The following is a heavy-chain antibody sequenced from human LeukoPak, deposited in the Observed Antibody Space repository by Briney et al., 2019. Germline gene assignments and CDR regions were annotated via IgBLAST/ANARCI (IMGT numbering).Heavy chain of an antibody. J-gene: IGHJ6*03. V-gene: IGHV4-4*07. Sequence: SETLSLTSTVSGGSISSYYWSWIRQPAGKGLEWIGRIYTSGSTNYNPSLKSRVTMSVDTSKNQFSLKLSSVTAADTAVYYCARAKLATISGYYYYMDVWGKGTTVTVSS. CDR1: GGSISSYY. CDR2: IYTSGST. D-gene: IGHD5-12*01. CDR3: ARAKLATISGYYYYMDV.